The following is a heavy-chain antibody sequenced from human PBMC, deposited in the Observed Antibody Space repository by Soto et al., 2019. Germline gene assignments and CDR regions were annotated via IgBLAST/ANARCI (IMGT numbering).Heavy chain of an antibody. CDR2: IIPIFGTA. CDR1: GGTLSSYA. J-gene: IGHJ6*02. D-gene: IGHD2-21*02. V-gene: IGHV1-69*13. Sequence: SVKVSCTASGGTLSSYAISWVRQAPGQGLEWMGGIIPIFGTANYAQKFQGRVTITADESTSTAYMELSSLRSEDTAVYYCAKNARDLSTYCGGDCYLGGMDVWGQGTTVTVSS. CDR3: AKNARDLSTYCGGDCYLGGMDV.